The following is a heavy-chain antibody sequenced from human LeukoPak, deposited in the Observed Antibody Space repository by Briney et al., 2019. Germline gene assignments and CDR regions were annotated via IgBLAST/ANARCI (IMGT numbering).Heavy chain of an antibody. Sequence: PGGSLRLSCAASGFTFSSYGMSWVRQAPGKGLEWVSAISGSGGSTYYADSVKGRFTISRDNSKNTLYLQMNRLRAEDTAFYYCARGLMGGYPLFDYWGHGTLVTVSS. D-gene: IGHD3-22*01. CDR1: GFTFSSYG. CDR2: ISGSGGST. V-gene: IGHV3-23*01. J-gene: IGHJ4*01. CDR3: ARGLMGGYPLFDY.